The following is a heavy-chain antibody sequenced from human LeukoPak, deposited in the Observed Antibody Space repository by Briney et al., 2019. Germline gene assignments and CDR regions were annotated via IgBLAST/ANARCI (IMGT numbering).Heavy chain of an antibody. V-gene: IGHV3-21*01. CDR3: TRDSYAVEVDY. CDR1: GFTFSSYC. CDR2: ISSSSSYI. D-gene: IGHD3-16*01. J-gene: IGHJ4*02. Sequence: GGSLRLSCAASGFTFSSYCMNWVRQAPGKGLEWVSSISSSSSYIYYADSGKGRFTISRDNAKNSLYLQMNSLRAEDTAVYYCTRDSYAVEVDYWGQGTLVTVSS.